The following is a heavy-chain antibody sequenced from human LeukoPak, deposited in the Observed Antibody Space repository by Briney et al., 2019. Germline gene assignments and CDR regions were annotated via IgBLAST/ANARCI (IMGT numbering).Heavy chain of an antibody. D-gene: IGHD6-19*01. CDR3: ARGQQWLAYDAFDI. CDR2: INPNSGGT. Sequence: ASVKVSCKASGYTFTGYYMHWVRQATGQGLEWMGRINPNSGGTNYAQKFQGRVTMTRDTSISTAYMELSRLRSDDTAVYYCARGQQWLAYDAFDIWGQGLMVTVSS. CDR1: GYTFTGYY. V-gene: IGHV1-2*06. J-gene: IGHJ3*02.